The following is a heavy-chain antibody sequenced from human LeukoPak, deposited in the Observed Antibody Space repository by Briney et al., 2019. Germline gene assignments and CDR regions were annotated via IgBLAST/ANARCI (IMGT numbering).Heavy chain of an antibody. J-gene: IGHJ4*02. Sequence: SGGSLRLSCAASGFTVSSNYMSWVRQAPGKGLEWVSVIYSGGSTYYADSVKGRFTISRDNSKNTLYLQMNSLRAEDTAVYYCATTPFWSGYVDYWGQGTLVTVSS. D-gene: IGHD3-3*01. CDR1: GFTVSSNY. V-gene: IGHV3-66*01. CDR3: ATTPFWSGYVDY. CDR2: IYSGGST.